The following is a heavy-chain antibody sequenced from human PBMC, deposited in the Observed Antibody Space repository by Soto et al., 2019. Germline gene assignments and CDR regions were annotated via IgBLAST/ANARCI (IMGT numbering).Heavy chain of an antibody. CDR1: GFSLTSLGES. CDR3: VHTLLLRRAYD. Sequence: QITLKESGPTLVKPTETLTLTCTFSGFSLTSLGESVGWIRQPPGKALEWLALIYWDDDDHYSPSLESRLTITKDNSKNQVVLTLTNMDPVDTATYYCVHTLLLRRAYDWGQGTLVTVPS. CDR2: IYWDDDD. D-gene: IGHD5-12*01. J-gene: IGHJ4*02. V-gene: IGHV2-5*02.